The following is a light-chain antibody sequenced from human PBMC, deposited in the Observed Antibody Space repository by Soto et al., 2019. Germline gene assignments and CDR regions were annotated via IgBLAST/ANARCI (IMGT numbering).Light chain of an antibody. V-gene: IGLV2-14*01. CDR2: DVS. Sequence: QSVLTQPASVSGSPGQSITISCTGTSSDVGTYIYVSWYQHRPGKAPKLMIYDVSYRPSGVSNRFSGSKSANTASLPISALQAEDEADYYCSSYTTSNTQVFGGGTQLTVL. J-gene: IGLJ3*02. CDR1: SSDVGTYIY. CDR3: SSYTTSNTQV.